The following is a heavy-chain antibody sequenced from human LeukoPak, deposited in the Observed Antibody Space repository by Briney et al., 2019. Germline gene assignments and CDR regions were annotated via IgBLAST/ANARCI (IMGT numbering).Heavy chain of an antibody. J-gene: IGHJ6*03. CDR2: INTNTGNP. V-gene: IGHV7-4-1*02. Sequence: ASVKVSCKGSGYRFDNYYLHWVRQAPGQGLEWMGWINTNTGNPTYAQGFTGRFVFSLDTSVSTAYLQISSLKAEDTAVYYCARGPMIVVVITTYYYYYMDVWGKGTTVTVSS. CDR3: ARGPMIVVVITTYYYYYMDV. CDR1: GYRFDNYY. D-gene: IGHD3-22*01.